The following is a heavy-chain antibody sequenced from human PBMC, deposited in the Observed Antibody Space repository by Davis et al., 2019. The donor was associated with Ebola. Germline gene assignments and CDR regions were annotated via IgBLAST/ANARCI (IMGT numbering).Heavy chain of an antibody. CDR1: GFVFSTYV. V-gene: IGHV3-23*01. J-gene: IGHJ4*02. D-gene: IGHD3-22*01. CDR2: GTSADT. CDR3: ARDYYDNRAVDY. Sequence: GESLKISCAASGFVFSTYVMSWVRQAPGKGLEWVSTYGTSADTYYADSVKGRFTISRDNSKNTLYLQMNSLRAEDTAVYYCARDYYDNRAVDYWGQGTLVTVSS.